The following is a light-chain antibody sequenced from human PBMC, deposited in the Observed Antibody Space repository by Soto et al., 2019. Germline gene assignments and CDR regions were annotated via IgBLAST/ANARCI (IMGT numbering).Light chain of an antibody. CDR1: QSVGSTY. Sequence: EIVLTQSPGTLSLSPGERATLSCRASQSVGSTYLAWYQHKPGQAPRLLIYGASSRATGIPDRFSGSVSGTDFTLTISRLEPEDFAVYYCQQYGSSPRITFGQGTRLEIK. CDR3: QQYGSSPRIT. CDR2: GAS. J-gene: IGKJ5*01. V-gene: IGKV3-20*01.